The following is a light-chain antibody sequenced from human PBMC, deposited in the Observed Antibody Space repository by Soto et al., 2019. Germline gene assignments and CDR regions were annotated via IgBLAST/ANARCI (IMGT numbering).Light chain of an antibody. V-gene: IGKV3-20*01. CDR2: GSY. J-gene: IGKJ1*01. CDR1: QSVSSSY. Sequence: EIVVTQSPGTLSLSPGERATLSCRASQSVSSSYLAWYQQKPGQAPRLLIYGSYSRDIGIPDMFSGSGSGKAFTLIISRLEPEDFAVYYCHQYGSSPWTFGQGTKVDIK. CDR3: HQYGSSPWT.